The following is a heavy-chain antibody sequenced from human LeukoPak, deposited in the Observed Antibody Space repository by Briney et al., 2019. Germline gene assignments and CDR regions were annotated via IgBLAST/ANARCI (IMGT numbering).Heavy chain of an antibody. D-gene: IGHD6-6*01. Sequence: PVGSLRLSCAASGFTFSTYGIHWVRQAPGKGLEWVTFIRYDGSNKYYADSVMGRFTISRDNSKNTVYLQMNSLRTDDTAVYYCAKDGSTSPFYYYYYYMDVWGTGTTVTVSS. V-gene: IGHV3-30*02. J-gene: IGHJ6*03. CDR1: GFTFSTYG. CDR3: AKDGSTSPFYYYYYYMDV. CDR2: IRYDGSNK.